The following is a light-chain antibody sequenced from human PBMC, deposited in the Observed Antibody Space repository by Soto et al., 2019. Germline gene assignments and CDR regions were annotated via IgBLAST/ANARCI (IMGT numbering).Light chain of an antibody. CDR1: QNVSTY. CDR3: HQTYIIPLT. Sequence: DLQMTQSPSSLSAAVGDRVTITCRASQNVSTYLNWYQQKPGKAPKPLIYGASSLQSGVPSRFSGSGSGTDFTLIISSLQPEDFATYYCHQTYIIPLTFGGGSNVEIQ. V-gene: IGKV1-39*01. CDR2: GAS. J-gene: IGKJ4*01.